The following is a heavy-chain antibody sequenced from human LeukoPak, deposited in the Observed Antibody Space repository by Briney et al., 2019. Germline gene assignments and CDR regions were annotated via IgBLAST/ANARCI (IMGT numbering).Heavy chain of an antibody. Sequence: SVKVSCKVSGYTLTELSMHWVRQAPGKGLEWMGGFDPEDGETIYAQKFQGRVTMTEDTSTDTAYMELSSLRSEDTAVYYCATAESGCITMVRGVNGAFDIWGQGTMVTVSS. J-gene: IGHJ3*02. CDR2: FDPEDGET. D-gene: IGHD3-10*01. CDR1: GYTLTELS. CDR3: ATAESGCITMVRGVNGAFDI. V-gene: IGHV1-24*01.